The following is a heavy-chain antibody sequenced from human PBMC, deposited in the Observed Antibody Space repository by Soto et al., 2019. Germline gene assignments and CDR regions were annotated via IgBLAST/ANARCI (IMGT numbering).Heavy chain of an antibody. V-gene: IGHV3-11*06. J-gene: IGHJ5*02. Sequence: GGSLRLSCAASGFTFSDYYMSWIRQAPGKGLEWVSYIRSSSSYTNYADSVKGRFTISRDNAKNSLYLQMNSLRAEDTAVYYCAREYSSSSYNWFDPWGQGTLVTVSS. CDR3: AREYSSSSYNWFDP. D-gene: IGHD6-13*01. CDR2: IRSSSSYT. CDR1: GFTFSDYY.